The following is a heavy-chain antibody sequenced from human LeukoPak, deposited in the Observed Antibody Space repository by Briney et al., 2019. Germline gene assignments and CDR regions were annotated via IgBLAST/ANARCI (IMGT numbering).Heavy chain of an antibody. CDR2: ISGSGWTI. Sequence: GGSLRLSCAASGFTFSSYEMNWVRQAPGKGLEWVSYISGSGWTINYADSVKGRFTVSRDNAKNSLYLQMNSLRAEDTAVYYCARFEQSFYYYYYYMDVWGKGTTVTVSS. V-gene: IGHV3-48*03. D-gene: IGHD6-19*01. CDR1: GFTFSSYE. J-gene: IGHJ6*03. CDR3: ARFEQSFYYYYYYMDV.